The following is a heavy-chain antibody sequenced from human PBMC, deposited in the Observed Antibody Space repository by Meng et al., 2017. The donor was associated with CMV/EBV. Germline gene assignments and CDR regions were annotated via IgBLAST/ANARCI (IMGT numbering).Heavy chain of an antibody. V-gene: IGHV1-2*02. Sequence: ASVKVSCKASGYTFTGYYMHWVRQAPGQRLEWMGWINPNSGGTNYAQKFQGRVTMTRDTSISTAYMELSRLRSDDTAVYYCARGNSPEHTEDIVVVPAARAGGYYGMDVWGQGTTVTVSS. CDR3: ARGNSPEHTEDIVVVPAARAGGYYGMDV. J-gene: IGHJ6*02. CDR2: INPNSGGT. D-gene: IGHD2-2*01. CDR1: GYTFTGYY.